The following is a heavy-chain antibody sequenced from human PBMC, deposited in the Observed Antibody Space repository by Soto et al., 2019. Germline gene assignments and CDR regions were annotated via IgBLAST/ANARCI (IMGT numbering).Heavy chain of an antibody. Sequence: EVQLLESGGGLVQPGGSLRLSCAASGFTFSSYGMTWVRQAPGKGLEWVSGISWDSRSVAYADSVKGRFTISRDNAENSLHLQMNSLRAEDTAVYYCAKDSIRRSFSRSSTRARDAFDIWGQGTMVTVSS. CDR1: GFTFSSYG. J-gene: IGHJ3*02. CDR3: AKDSIRRSFSRSSTRARDAFDI. CDR2: ISWDSRSV. V-gene: IGHV3-9*01. D-gene: IGHD6-6*01.